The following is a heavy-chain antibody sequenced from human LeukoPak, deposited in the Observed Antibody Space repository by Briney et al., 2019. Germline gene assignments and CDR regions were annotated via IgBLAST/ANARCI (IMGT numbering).Heavy chain of an antibody. D-gene: IGHD3-10*01. CDR2: FTGRCNTT. CDR3: GKGKVSDS. Sequence: GGSLRLSCAASVFGFSTYAMTWVRQTRGKGLEWVSSFTGRCNTTYYADSVEGRFTISRDNSNNTLFLQMNSLRADDTAICYCGKGKVSDSWGQGTLVTVSS. CDR1: VFGFSTYA. J-gene: IGHJ4*02. V-gene: IGHV3-23*01.